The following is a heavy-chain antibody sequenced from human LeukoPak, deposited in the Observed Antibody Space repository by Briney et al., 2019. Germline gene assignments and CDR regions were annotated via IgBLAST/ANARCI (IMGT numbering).Heavy chain of an antibody. Sequence: GGSLRLSCAASGFTFHSYAMSWVRQAPGKGLEWVSYITSSSITIYYADSVKGRFTISRDNAKNSLYLQMNSLRDEDTAVYYCARDSPYGDYPFDYWGQGTLVTVSS. CDR2: ITSSSITI. CDR3: ARDSPYGDYPFDY. J-gene: IGHJ4*02. CDR1: GFTFHSYA. V-gene: IGHV3-48*02. D-gene: IGHD4-17*01.